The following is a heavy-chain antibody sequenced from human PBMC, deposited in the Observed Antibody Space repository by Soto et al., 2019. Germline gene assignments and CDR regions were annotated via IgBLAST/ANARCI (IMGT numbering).Heavy chain of an antibody. Sequence: PGGSLRLSCAASGVPFRNYGMNWVRQAPGKGLEWVSYIGLGSSTKYYADSVEGRFTISRDNAKNSLYLQMNSLRAEDTAVYYCARDQLYYNDISGRPLNAFDVWGQGTMVTVSS. V-gene: IGHV3-48*01. CDR3: ARDQLYYNDISGRPLNAFDV. CDR2: IGLGSSTK. D-gene: IGHD3-22*01. CDR1: GVPFRNYG. J-gene: IGHJ3*01.